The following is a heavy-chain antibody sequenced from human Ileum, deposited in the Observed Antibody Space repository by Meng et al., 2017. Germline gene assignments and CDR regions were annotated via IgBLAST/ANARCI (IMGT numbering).Heavy chain of an antibody. CDR3: AKTRGGDTAAEY. J-gene: IGHJ4*02. D-gene: IGHD5-18*01. Sequence: GGSLRLSCAASGFSFSNYAMKWVRQAPGQGLEWVSCISDSGGRTEYADSVKGRFTISRDNSKNTLYLQMSSLRGDDTAVYYCAKTRGGDTAAEYWGQGTLVTVSS. CDR2: ISDSGGRT. CDR1: GFSFSNYA. V-gene: IGHV3-23*01.